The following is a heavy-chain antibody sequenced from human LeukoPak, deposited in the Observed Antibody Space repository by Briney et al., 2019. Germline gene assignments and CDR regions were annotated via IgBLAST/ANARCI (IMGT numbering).Heavy chain of an antibody. J-gene: IGHJ6*02. Sequence: SETLSLTCAVYGGSFSGYYWSWIRQPPGKGLEWIGEINHSGSTNYNPSLKSRVTISVDTSKNQFSLKLRSVTAADTDVYYCAREKGYYYYGMDAWGQGTTVSVSS. CDR3: AREKGYYYYGMDA. V-gene: IGHV4-34*01. CDR2: INHSGST. CDR1: GGSFSGYY.